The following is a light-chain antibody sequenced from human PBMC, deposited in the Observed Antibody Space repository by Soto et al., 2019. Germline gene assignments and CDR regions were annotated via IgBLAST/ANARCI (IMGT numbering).Light chain of an antibody. CDR1: SNDVGGHNY. J-gene: IGLJ1*01. CDR2: DVS. Sequence: QSVLTQPASVSGSPGQSITITCTGTSNDVGGHNYVSWYQQHPGKWPELLIYDVSNRPSEISNRFSGSKSGNTASLIISGLQPEDEADYYCCSYRSGDKHVFGIGTKVTVL. V-gene: IGLV2-14*01. CDR3: CSYRSGDKHV.